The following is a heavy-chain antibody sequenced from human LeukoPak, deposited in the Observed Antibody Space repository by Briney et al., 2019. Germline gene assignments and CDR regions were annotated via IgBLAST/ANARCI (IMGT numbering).Heavy chain of an antibody. V-gene: IGHV3-11*01. CDR1: GFTFSDYY. CDR3: ARGAGPLFDP. J-gene: IGHJ5*02. Sequence: GGSLRLSCAASGFTFSDYYMSWIRQAPGKGLEWFSYISTSGTITHYADSVKGRFTISRDNAKNSRYLQMNSLRAEDTAVYYCARGAGPLFDPWGQGTLVTVSS. CDR2: ISTSGTIT. D-gene: IGHD3-16*01.